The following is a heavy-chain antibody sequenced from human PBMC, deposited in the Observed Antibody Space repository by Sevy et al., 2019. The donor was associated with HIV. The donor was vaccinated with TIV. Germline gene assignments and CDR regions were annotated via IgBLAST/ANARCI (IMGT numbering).Heavy chain of an antibody. CDR2: IKQDGSEK. V-gene: IGHV3-7*01. CDR1: GFTFSGYW. CDR3: ARDSVYALTANWFDP. Sequence: GGSLRLSCTVSGFTFSGYWMSWVRQAPGKGLEWVANIKQDGSEKYYVDSVKGRFTISRVNAQDSLYLQMNSLRVEDMAVYYCARDSVYALTANWFDPWGQGTLVSVSS. D-gene: IGHD2-8*01. J-gene: IGHJ5*02.